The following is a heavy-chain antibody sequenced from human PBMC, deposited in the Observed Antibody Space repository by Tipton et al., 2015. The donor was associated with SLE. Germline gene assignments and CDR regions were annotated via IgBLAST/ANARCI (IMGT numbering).Heavy chain of an antibody. CDR1: GGSISGSSYY. CDR2: IYYSGRT. J-gene: IGHJ1*01. Sequence: TLSLTCTVSGGSISGSSYYWGWIRQPPGKGLEWIGSIYYSGRTYYNPSLKSRVTISVDTSKNQFSLKLGSVAAADTAVYYCAGDWGAEYFQHWGQGTLVIVSS. CDR3: AGDWGAEYFQH. D-gene: IGHD7-27*01. V-gene: IGHV4-39*07.